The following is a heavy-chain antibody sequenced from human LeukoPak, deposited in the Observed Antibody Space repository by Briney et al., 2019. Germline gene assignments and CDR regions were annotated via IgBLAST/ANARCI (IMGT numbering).Heavy chain of an antibody. D-gene: IGHD3-3*01. CDR2: ISYDGSNK. J-gene: IGHJ3*02. Sequence: GGSLRLSCAASGFTFSSYGMHWVRQAPGKGLEWVAVISYDGSNKYYADSVKGRFTISRDNSKNTLYLRMNSLRAEDTAVYYCARRPADFQGAFDIWGQGTMVTVSS. V-gene: IGHV3-30*03. CDR3: ARRPADFQGAFDI. CDR1: GFTFSSYG.